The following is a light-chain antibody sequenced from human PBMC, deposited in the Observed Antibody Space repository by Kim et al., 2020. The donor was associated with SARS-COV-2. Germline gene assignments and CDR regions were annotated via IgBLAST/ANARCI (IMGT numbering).Light chain of an antibody. CDR2: DAS. V-gene: IGKV1-33*01. J-gene: IGKJ5*01. CDR3: QQYNNLQAIT. Sequence: SVGNSVTITCQASQDIRKFLNWYQHKPGKAPELLISDASTLRTGVPSRFSGSASGTHFTFTISNLQPEDIATYYCQQYNNLQAITFGQGTRLEIK. CDR1: QDIRKF.